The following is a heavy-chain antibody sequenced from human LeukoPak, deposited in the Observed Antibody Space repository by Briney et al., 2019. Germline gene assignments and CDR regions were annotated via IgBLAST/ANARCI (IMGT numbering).Heavy chain of an antibody. V-gene: IGHV1-18*01. J-gene: IGHJ5*02. CDR3: ARSSVVVPAAMPYNWFDP. CDR2: ISAYNGNT. D-gene: IGHD2-2*01. CDR1: GYTFTSYA. Sequence: VASVKVSCKASGYTFTSYAMHWVRQAPGQRLEWMGWISAYNGNTNYAQKLQGRVTMTTDTSTSTAYMELRSLRSDDTAVYYCARSSVVVPAAMPYNWFDPWGQGTLVTVSS.